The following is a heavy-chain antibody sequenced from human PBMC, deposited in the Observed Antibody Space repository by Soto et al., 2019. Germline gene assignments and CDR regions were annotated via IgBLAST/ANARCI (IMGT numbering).Heavy chain of an antibody. CDR3: ARDTNDFWSGYYSCGMDV. CDR1: GFTFSSYG. Sequence: SLRLSCAASGFTFSSYGMHWVRQAPGKGLEWVAVIWYDGSNKYYADSVKGRFTISRDNSKNTLYLQTNSLRAEDTAVYYCARDTNDFWSGYYSCGMDVWGQGTTVTVSS. CDR2: IWYDGSNK. J-gene: IGHJ6*02. D-gene: IGHD3-3*01. V-gene: IGHV3-33*01.